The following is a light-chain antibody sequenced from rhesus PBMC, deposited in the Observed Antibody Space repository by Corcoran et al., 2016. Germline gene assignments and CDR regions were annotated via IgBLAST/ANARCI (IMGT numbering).Light chain of an antibody. J-gene: IGKJ4*01. CDR3: QQYNTAPPT. CDR2: DES. CDR1: QGINYY. V-gene: IGKV1-66*01. Sequence: DIQMTQSPSSLSASVGDRVTITCRASQGINYYLSWYQQKPGKAPKSLNYDESSLEEGVPSRLSVSGFGTDYALTISSLQPEDIATYYCQQYNTAPPTFGGGTKVEIK.